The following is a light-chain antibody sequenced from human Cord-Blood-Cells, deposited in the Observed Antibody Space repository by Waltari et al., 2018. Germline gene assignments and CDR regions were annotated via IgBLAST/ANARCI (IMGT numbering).Light chain of an antibody. CDR1: SSDVGGYNY. V-gene: IGLV2-14*01. J-gene: IGLJ2*01. CDR2: EVS. Sequence: QSALTQPASVSGSPGQSITISCTGTSSDVGGYNYVSWYQQHPGKAPKLMIYEVSNRPSGVSKRVAGAKSGKRASLTISGLQAEDEADYYCSSYTSSSTLVFGGGTKLTVL. CDR3: SSYTSSSTLV.